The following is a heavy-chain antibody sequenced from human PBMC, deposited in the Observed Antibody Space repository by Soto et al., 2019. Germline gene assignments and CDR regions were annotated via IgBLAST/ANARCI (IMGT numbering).Heavy chain of an antibody. CDR2: IWYDGSNK. CDR1: GFTFSSYG. V-gene: IGHV3-33*01. CDR3: AREEDYPAAAGKNFDY. J-gene: IGHJ4*02. D-gene: IGHD6-13*01. Sequence: PGGSLRLSCAASGFTFSSYGMHWVRQAPGKGLEWVAVIWYDGSNKYYADSVKGRFTISRDNSKNTLYLQMNSLRAEDTAVYYCAREEDYPAAAGKNFDYWGQGTLVTVSS.